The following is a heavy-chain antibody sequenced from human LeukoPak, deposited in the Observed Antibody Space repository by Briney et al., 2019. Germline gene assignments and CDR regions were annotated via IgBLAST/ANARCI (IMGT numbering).Heavy chain of an antibody. D-gene: IGHD6-13*01. CDR2: ISSSTSNI. V-gene: IGHV3-48*02. J-gene: IGHJ4*02. CDR1: GFTFSSYA. CDR3: ARVTGVGSTLSHNYFDY. Sequence: QPGGSLRLSCAASGFTFSSYAMTWVRQAPGKGLEWVSYISSSTSNIYYSDSVRGRFTISRDNAKNSLFLQMNSLRDEDTAVYYCARVTGVGSTLSHNYFDYWGQGTRVTVSS.